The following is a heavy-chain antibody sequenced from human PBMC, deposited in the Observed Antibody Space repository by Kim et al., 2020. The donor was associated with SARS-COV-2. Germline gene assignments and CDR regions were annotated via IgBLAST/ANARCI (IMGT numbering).Heavy chain of an antibody. CDR2: INPNSGGT. CDR1: GYTFTGYY. J-gene: IGHJ4*02. CDR3: ARDRGELGYCTGGVCPGGY. D-gene: IGHD2-8*02. V-gene: IGHV1-2*06. Sequence: ASVKVSCKASGYTFTGYYMHWVRQAPGQGLEWMGRINPNSGGTNYAQKFQGRVTMTRDTSISTAYMELSRLRSDDTAVYYCARDRGELGYCTGGVCPGGYWGQGTLVTVSS.